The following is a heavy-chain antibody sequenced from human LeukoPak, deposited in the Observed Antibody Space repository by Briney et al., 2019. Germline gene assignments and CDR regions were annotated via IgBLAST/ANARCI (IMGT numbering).Heavy chain of an antibody. D-gene: IGHD6-19*01. Sequence: SGPTLVNPTQTLTLTCTFSGFSLRTSGVGVGWIRQPPGKALEWLAVIYWDEDKRYSPSLKSRLTITKDTSKNQVVLTMTNMDPMDTATYYCAHKNGWYDYWGQGTLVTVSS. CDR3: AHKNGWYDY. CDR2: IYWDEDK. J-gene: IGHJ4*02. CDR1: GFSLRTSGVG. V-gene: IGHV2-5*02.